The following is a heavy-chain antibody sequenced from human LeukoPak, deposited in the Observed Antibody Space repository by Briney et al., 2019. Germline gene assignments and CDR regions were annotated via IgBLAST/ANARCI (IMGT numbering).Heavy chain of an antibody. Sequence: ASVKVSCKASGYTFTGCYMHWVRQAPGQGLEWMGIINPSGGRTSYAQKFQGRVTMTRDTSTSTVYMELSSLRSEDTAVYYCARDQRYYDSSGHLDYWGQGTLVTVSS. CDR1: GYTFTGCY. V-gene: IGHV1-46*01. J-gene: IGHJ4*02. D-gene: IGHD3-22*01. CDR3: ARDQRYYDSSGHLDY. CDR2: INPSGGRT.